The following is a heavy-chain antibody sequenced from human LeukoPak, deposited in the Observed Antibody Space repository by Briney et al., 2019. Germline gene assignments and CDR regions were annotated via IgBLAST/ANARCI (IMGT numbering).Heavy chain of an antibody. CDR3: ARQWVDDVFDY. V-gene: IGHV5-51*01. Sequence: GESLQISCQGSGYSFTSYWIGWVRQMPGKGLEWMGIIYPGDSDTRYSPSFQGQVTISADKSISTAYLQWSSLKASDTAMYYCARQWVDDVFDYWGQGTLVTVSS. J-gene: IGHJ4*02. D-gene: IGHD1-1*01. CDR2: IYPGDSDT. CDR1: GYSFTSYW.